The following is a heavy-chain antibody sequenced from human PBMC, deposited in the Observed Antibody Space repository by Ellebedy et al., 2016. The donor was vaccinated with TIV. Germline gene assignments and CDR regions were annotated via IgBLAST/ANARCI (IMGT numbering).Heavy chain of an antibody. D-gene: IGHD1-26*01. J-gene: IGHJ4*02. CDR2: IRSKSYGGTT. V-gene: IGHV3-49*03. CDR1: GFTFGDYA. Sequence: GESLKISCTGSGFTFGDYAMSWFRQAPGKGLEWVGFIRSKSYGGTTEDAASVRGRFTMSRDDSKSIAYLQMNSLKTEDTAVYYCANLVSYSGFPSGSGISHYFDYWGQGTLVTVSS. CDR3: ANLVSYSGFPSGSGISHYFDY.